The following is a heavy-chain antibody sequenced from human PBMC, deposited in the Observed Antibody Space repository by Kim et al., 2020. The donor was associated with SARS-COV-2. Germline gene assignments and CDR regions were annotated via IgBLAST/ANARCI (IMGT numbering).Heavy chain of an antibody. CDR2: ISASGDTI. D-gene: IGHD6-6*01. Sequence: GGSLRLSCATSGFTFSGYYMTWVRQAPGKGLEWISYISASGDTIYYADSVKGRFTISRDDSKNSMFLQMNSLRADDTALYYCARDGQYSSLAYWGQGT. CDR1: GFTFSGYY. CDR3: ARDGQYSSLAY. V-gene: IGHV3-11*01. J-gene: IGHJ4*02.